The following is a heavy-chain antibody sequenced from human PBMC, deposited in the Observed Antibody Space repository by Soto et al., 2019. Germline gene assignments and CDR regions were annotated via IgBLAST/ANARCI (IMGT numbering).Heavy chain of an antibody. Sequence: QLQLQESGPGLVKPSETLSLTCTVSGGSISSSSSYWGWIRQPPGKGLAWIGSIYYSGSTYYNPSLKSRVTIAVATSKNRSSLKLCSVTVADTAVYYCARLSTFPSGDYFDYWGQGTLVTFSS. CDR2: IYYSGST. CDR1: GGSISSSSSY. CDR3: ARLSTFPSGDYFDY. D-gene: IGHD2-15*01. V-gene: IGHV4-39*01. J-gene: IGHJ4*02.